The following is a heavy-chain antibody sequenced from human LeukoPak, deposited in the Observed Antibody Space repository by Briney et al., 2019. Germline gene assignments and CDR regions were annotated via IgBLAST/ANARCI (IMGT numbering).Heavy chain of an antibody. Sequence: PGGSLRLSCAASGFTFSSYWMSWVRQAPGKGLEWVAVISYDGSNKYYADSVKGRFTISRDNSKNTLYLQMNSLRAEDTAVYYCARESDSARDYWGQGTLVTVSS. J-gene: IGHJ4*02. CDR2: ISYDGSNK. CDR3: ARESDSARDY. D-gene: IGHD2-21*02. CDR1: GFTFSSYW. V-gene: IGHV3-30-3*01.